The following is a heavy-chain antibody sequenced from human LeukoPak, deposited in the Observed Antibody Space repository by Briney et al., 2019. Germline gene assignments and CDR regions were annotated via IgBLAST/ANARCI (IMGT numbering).Heavy chain of an antibody. CDR2: MYHGGIT. V-gene: IGHV4-38-2*02. J-gene: IGHJ4*02. CDR1: GYSINSGYY. CDR3: ARGRNWHSGTYYGAFVY. Sequence: SETLSLTCTVSGYSINSGYYWDWIRQPPGKGLEWIGSMYHGGITYYSPFLRSRVTISVDTSKNQFSLNLSSVTAADTAVYYCARGRNWHSGTYYGAFVYWGQGVLVTVSS. D-gene: IGHD1-26*01.